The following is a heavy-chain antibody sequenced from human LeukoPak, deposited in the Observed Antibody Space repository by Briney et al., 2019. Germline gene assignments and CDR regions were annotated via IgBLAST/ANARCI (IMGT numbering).Heavy chain of an antibody. D-gene: IGHD3-16*01. CDR2: ISSSSDYI. Sequence: GGSLRLSCAASGFTFSSYAMNWVRQAPGKGLEWVSSISSSSDYIYYTDSVKGRFTISRDNAKNSLYLQMNSLRAEDTAVYYCARVLWEYYFDYWGQGTLVTVSS. J-gene: IGHJ4*02. V-gene: IGHV3-21*01. CDR1: GFTFSSYA. CDR3: ARVLWEYYFDY.